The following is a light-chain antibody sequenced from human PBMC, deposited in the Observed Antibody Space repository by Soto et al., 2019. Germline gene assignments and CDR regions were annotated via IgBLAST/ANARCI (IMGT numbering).Light chain of an antibody. J-gene: IGLJ2*01. Sequence: QSVLTQPASVSGSPGQSITISCTGTSSDVGSYNFVSWYQQHPGKAPEFIIYEVSKRPSGVSNRFSGSKSGNTASLTISGLQDEDEADYYCCSYASSTSVIFGGGTKVTVL. CDR1: SSDVGSYNF. CDR2: EVS. V-gene: IGLV2-23*02. CDR3: CSYASSTSVI.